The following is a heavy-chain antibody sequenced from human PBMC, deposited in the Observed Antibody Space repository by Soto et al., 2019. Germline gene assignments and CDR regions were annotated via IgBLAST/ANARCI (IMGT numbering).Heavy chain of an antibody. CDR2: IYWDDDK. Sequence: QITLKESGPTLVKPTQTLTLTCTFSGFSLSTSGVGVGWIRQPPGKALEWLALIYWDDDKRYSPSLKSRLTNTKDTPKNQVVLTMTNMDPVDTATYYCAHSLIGYYYDSSGSNWFDPWGQGTLVTVSS. J-gene: IGHJ5*02. CDR1: GFSLSTSGVG. V-gene: IGHV2-5*02. D-gene: IGHD3-22*01. CDR3: AHSLIGYYYDSSGSNWFDP.